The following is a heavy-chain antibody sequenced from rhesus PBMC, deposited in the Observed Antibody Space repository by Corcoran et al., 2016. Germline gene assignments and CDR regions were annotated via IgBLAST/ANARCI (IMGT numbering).Heavy chain of an antibody. CDR3: ARSVAAGYFEF. D-gene: IGHD4-29*01. J-gene: IGHJ1*01. CDR1: GYSFPTYG. V-gene: IGHV7-193*02. CDR2: MNTYTGNP. Sequence: QVQLVQSGPEVKQPGASVTVSCKASGYSFPTYGMNWVRQAPGQGLGWMGWMNTYTGNPTYAQGFTERFVFSMDTSVSTVYLQISSLKGEDTAVYYCARSVAAGYFEFWGQGALVTVSS.